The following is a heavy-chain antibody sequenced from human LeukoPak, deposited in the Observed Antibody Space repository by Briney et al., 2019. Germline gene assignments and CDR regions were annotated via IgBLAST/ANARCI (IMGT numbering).Heavy chain of an antibody. J-gene: IGHJ5*02. CDR1: GFTFSSYA. V-gene: IGHV3-23*01. CDR2: ISGSGGST. D-gene: IGHD4-17*01. CDR3: AKREYGDYNNWFDP. Sequence: GGSLRLSCAASGFTFSSYAMSWVRQAPGKGLEWVSAISGSGGSTYYADSVKGRFTISRDNSKNTLYLQMNSLRAENTAVYYCAKREYGDYNNWFDPWGQGTLVTVSS.